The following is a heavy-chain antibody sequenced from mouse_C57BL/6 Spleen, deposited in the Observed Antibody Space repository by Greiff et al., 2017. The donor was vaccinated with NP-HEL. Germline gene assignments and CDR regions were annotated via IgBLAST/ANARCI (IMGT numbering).Heavy chain of an antibody. D-gene: IGHD1-1*01. J-gene: IGHJ2*01. Sequence: VKLMESGAELVKPGASVKISCKASGYAFSSYWMNWVKQRPGKGLEWIGQIYPGDGDTNYNGKFKGKATLTADKSSSTAYMQLSSLTSEDSAVYFCARDYGSSYHFDYWGQGTTLTVSS. CDR2: IYPGDGDT. CDR1: GYAFSSYW. CDR3: ARDYGSSYHFDY. V-gene: IGHV1-80*01.